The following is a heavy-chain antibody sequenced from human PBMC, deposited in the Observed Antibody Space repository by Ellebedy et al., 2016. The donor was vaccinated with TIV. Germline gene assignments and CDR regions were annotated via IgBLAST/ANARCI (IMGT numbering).Heavy chain of an antibody. CDR2: INPFSGET. CDR1: GYAFTSFY. V-gene: IGHV1-46*01. D-gene: IGHD3-16*01. J-gene: IGHJ3*02. Sequence: AASVKVSCKASGYAFTSFYMHWVRQAPGQGLEWMGIINPFSGETTYAQKFKGRVTMTRDTSTSIVYMELSSLRSEDTAVYFCGRWGTVDAFDIWGQGTMVRVSS. CDR3: GRWGTVDAFDI.